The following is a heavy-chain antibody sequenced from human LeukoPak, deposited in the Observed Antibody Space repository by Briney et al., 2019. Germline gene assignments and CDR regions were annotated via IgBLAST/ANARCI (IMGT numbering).Heavy chain of an antibody. D-gene: IGHD6-19*01. CDR2: ISSSSSTI. CDR3: AREGDSSGWYLPYFDY. V-gene: IGHV3-48*01. J-gene: IGHJ4*02. Sequence: PGGSLRLSCAASGFTFSSYSMNWVRQAPGKGLEWVSYISSSSSTIYYADSVKGRFTISRDNAKNSLYLQMNSLRAEDTAVYYCAREGDSSGWYLPYFDYWGQGTLVTVSS. CDR1: GFTFSSYS.